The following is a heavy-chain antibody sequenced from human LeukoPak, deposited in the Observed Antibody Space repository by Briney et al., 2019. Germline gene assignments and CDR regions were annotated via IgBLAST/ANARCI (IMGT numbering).Heavy chain of an antibody. CDR3: ARAEAPDDSSGYYYYYYYMDV. CDR2: IYYSGST. V-gene: IGHV4-30-4*08. J-gene: IGHJ6*03. Sequence: SETLSLTCTVSGGSISSGDYYWSWIRQPPGKGLEWIGYIYYSGSTYYNPSLKSRVTTSVDTSKNQFSLKLSSVTAADTAVYYCARAEAPDDSSGYYYYYYYMDVWGKGTTVTVSS. D-gene: IGHD3-22*01. CDR1: GGSISSGDYY.